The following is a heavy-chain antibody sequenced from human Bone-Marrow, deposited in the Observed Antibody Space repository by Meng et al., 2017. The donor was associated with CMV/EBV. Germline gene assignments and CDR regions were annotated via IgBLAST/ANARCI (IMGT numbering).Heavy chain of an antibody. CDR3: ATVGEYPYYFDY. J-gene: IGHJ4*02. CDR1: GYTLTELS. CDR2: FDPEDGET. Sequence: QVQLGQSGAEVKKPGASVKVACKVSGYTLTELSMHWVRQAPGKGLEWMGGFDPEDGETIYAQKFQGRVTMTEDTSTDTAYMELSSLRSEDTAVYYCATVGEYPYYFDYWGQGTLVTVSS. V-gene: IGHV1-24*01. D-gene: IGHD2-2*01.